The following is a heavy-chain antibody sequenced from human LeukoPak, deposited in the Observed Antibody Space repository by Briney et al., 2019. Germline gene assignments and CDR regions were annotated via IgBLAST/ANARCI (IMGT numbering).Heavy chain of an antibody. CDR1: GDSISSSDYW. Sequence: PSETLSLTCTVTGDSISSSDYWWNWLRQPPGKGLEWIGNIYYSGSTYYSPSLKTRVTMSIDTSTNQFSLSLTSVTAADTAVYYCARHRSAGISHAFDYWGQGILVTVSS. CDR2: IYYSGST. CDR3: ARHRSAGISHAFDY. V-gene: IGHV4-39*01. D-gene: IGHD1-14*01. J-gene: IGHJ4*02.